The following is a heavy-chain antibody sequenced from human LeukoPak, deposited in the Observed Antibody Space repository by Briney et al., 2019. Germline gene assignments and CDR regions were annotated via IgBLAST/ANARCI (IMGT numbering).Heavy chain of an antibody. CDR1: GGSFSGYY. V-gene: IGHV4-34*01. J-gene: IGHJ4*02. Sequence: SETMSLTCAVYGGSFSGYYWSWIRQPPGKGLEWIGEINHSGSTNYNPSLKSRVTISVDTSKNQFSLKLSSVTAADTAVSYCARGLGYSYGLGYYFDYWGQGTLVTVSS. D-gene: IGHD5-18*01. CDR3: ARGLGYSYGLGYYFDY. CDR2: INHSGST.